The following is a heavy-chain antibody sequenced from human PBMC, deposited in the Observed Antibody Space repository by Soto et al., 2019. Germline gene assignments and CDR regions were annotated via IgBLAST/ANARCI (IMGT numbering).Heavy chain of an antibody. D-gene: IGHD1-26*01. CDR3: ARSGSVPYYYYGLDV. J-gene: IGHJ6*02. CDR2: ISTYNGDA. CDR1: GYTFSRSG. Sequence: QVQLVQSGAEVRKPGASVKVSCKTSGYTFSRSGISWVRQAPGQGLEWMGWISTYNGDANYARKLQGRVTMTTDTSTSTAFMELGSLTSDDTAVYYCARSGSVPYYYYGLDVWGQGTTVTVSS. V-gene: IGHV1-18*01.